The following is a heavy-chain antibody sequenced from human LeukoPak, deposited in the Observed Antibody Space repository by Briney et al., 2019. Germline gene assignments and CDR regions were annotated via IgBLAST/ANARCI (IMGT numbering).Heavy chain of an antibody. V-gene: IGHV3-74*01. J-gene: IGHJ4*02. CDR2: IHTDASTT. Sequence: PGGSLRLSCAASGFTFSSYWMHWVRQAPGKGLVWVSRIHTDASTTSYADSVKGRFTISRDNAKNTLYLQMNSLRAEDTAVYYCARDGSLPDYWGQGTSVTVSS. CDR3: ARDGSLPDY. CDR1: GFTFSSYW.